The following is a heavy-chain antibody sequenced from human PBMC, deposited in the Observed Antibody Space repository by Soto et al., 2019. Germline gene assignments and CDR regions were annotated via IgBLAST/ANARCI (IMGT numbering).Heavy chain of an antibody. CDR1: GFTFSSYA. V-gene: IGHV3-23*01. CDR2: ISGSGGST. J-gene: IGHJ3*02. CDR3: ARTMVRGVGAFDI. Sequence: EVQLLESGGGLVQPGGSLRLSCAASGFTFSSYAMSWVRQAPGKGLEWVSAISGSGGSTYYADSVKGRFTISRDNSKNALYLQMNSLRAEDTAVYYCARTMVRGVGAFDIWGQGTMVTVSS. D-gene: IGHD3-10*01.